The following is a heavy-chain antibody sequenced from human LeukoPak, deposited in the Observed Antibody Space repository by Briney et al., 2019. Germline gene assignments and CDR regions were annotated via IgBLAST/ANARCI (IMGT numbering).Heavy chain of an antibody. J-gene: IGHJ4*02. CDR2: INHSGST. CDR1: GGSFSGYY. CDR3: ARRRGYDYSDY. D-gene: IGHD5-12*01. Sequence: SETLSLTCAVYGGSFSGYYWSWIRQPPGKGLEWIGEINHSGSTNYNPSLKSRVTIPVDTSKNQFSLKLSSVTAADTAVYYCARRRGYDYSDYWGQGTLVTVSS. V-gene: IGHV4-34*01.